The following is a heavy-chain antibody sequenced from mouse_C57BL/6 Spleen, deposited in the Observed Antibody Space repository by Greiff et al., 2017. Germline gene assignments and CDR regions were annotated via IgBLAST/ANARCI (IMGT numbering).Heavy chain of an antibody. J-gene: IGHJ1*03. CDR3: ARREGYYGSSYWYFDV. CDR2: INPNNGGT. D-gene: IGHD1-1*01. V-gene: IGHV1-26*01. CDR1: GYTFTDYY. Sequence: VQLQQSGPELVKPGASVKISCKASGYTFTDYYMNWVKQSHGKSLEWIGDINPNNGGTSYNQKFKGKATLTVDKSSSTAYMELRSLTSEDSAVYYCARREGYYGSSYWYFDVWGTGTTVTVSS.